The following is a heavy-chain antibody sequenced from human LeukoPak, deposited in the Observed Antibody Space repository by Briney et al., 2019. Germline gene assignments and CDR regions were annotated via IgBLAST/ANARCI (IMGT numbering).Heavy chain of an antibody. Sequence: EESLKISCKASGYRFTTDYIGWVRQMPGKGLEWMGIIYPDDSETNYSPSFQGQVSMSVDKSITTAYLQWSSLKASDTAIYYCARQAYGSHFDAFDIWGQGTMVTVSS. CDR2: IYPDDSET. J-gene: IGHJ3*02. V-gene: IGHV5-51*01. D-gene: IGHD3-22*01. CDR1: GYRFTTDY. CDR3: ARQAYGSHFDAFDI.